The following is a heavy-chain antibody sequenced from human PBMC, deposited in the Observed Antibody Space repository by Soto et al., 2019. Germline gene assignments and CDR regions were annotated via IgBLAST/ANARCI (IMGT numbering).Heavy chain of an antibody. CDR3: AHTLTTVVHSPKYFDY. CDR1: GFSLSTSGVG. J-gene: IGHJ4*02. Sequence: QITLKESGPTLVKPTQTLTLTCTFSGFSLSTSGVGVGWIRQPPGKALEWLALIYWDDDKRYSPSLKSRLTITKVTSKNQVVLTMTNLDPVDTATYYCAHTLTTVVHSPKYFDYWDQGTLVTVSS. CDR2: IYWDDDK. V-gene: IGHV2-5*02. D-gene: IGHD4-17*01.